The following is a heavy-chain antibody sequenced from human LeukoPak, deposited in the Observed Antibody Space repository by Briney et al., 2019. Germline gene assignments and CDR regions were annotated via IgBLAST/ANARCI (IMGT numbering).Heavy chain of an antibody. CDR3: ARVVPDDYGDSNYFDY. D-gene: IGHD4-17*01. CDR1: GGSISSYY. J-gene: IGHJ4*02. CDR2: IYYSGST. V-gene: IGHV4-59*01. Sequence: SETLSLTCTVSGGSISSYYWSWIRQPPGKGLEWIGYIYYSGSTNYNPSLKSRVTISVDTSKNQFSLKLSSVTAADTAVYYCARVVPDDYGDSNYFDYWGQGTLVTVSS.